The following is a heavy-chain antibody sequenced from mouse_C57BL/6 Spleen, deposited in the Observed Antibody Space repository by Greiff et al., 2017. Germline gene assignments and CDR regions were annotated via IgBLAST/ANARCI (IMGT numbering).Heavy chain of an antibody. D-gene: IGHD2-5*01. Sequence: QVQLKQSGAELVRPGTSVKMSCKASGYTFTNYWIGWAKQRPGHGLEWIGDIYPGGGYTNYNEKFKGKATLTADKSSSTAYMQFSSLTSEDSAIYYCASYSNPYAMDYWGQGTSVTVSS. J-gene: IGHJ4*01. CDR3: ASYSNPYAMDY. CDR1: GYTFTNYW. V-gene: IGHV1-63*01. CDR2: IYPGGGYT.